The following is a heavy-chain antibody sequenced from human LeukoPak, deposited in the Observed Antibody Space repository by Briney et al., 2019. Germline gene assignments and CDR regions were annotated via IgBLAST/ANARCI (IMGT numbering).Heavy chain of an antibody. V-gene: IGHV4-59*01. CDR3: ARRYCSGGSCYSERGAFDI. J-gene: IGHJ3*02. CDR2: IYYSGST. Sequence: PSETLSLTCTVSGGSISSYYWSWIRQPPGKGLEWIGYIYYSGSTNSNPSLKSRVTISVDTSKNQFSLKLSSVTAADTAVYYCARRYCSGGSCYSERGAFDIWGQGTMVTVSS. D-gene: IGHD2-15*01. CDR1: GGSISSYY.